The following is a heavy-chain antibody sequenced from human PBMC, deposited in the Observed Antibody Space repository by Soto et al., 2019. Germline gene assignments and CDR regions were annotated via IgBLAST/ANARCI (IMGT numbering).Heavy chain of an antibody. D-gene: IGHD3-22*01. CDR3: ARGRKYYDTSGYYYGSDY. V-gene: IGHV4-34*01. CDR2: INHSGST. J-gene: IGHJ4*02. CDR1: GGSFSGYY. Sequence: QVQLQQWGAGLLKPSETLSLTCAVYGGSFSGYYWSWIRQPPGKGLEWIGEINHSGSTNYNPSLKSRVTISVDTSKNQFSLKLSSVTAADTAVYYCARGRKYYDTSGYYYGSDYWGQGTLVTVSS.